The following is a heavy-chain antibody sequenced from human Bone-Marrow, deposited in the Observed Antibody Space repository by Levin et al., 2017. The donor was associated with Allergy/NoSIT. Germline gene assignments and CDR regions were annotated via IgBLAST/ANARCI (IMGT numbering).Heavy chain of an antibody. CDR3: ARGPITMVRGRATGGSYGMDV. Sequence: AGESLKISCKASGYTFTSYDINWVRQATGQGLEWMGWMNPNSGNTGYAQKFQGRVTMTRNTSISTAYMELSSLRSEDTAVYYCARGPITMVRGRATGGSYGMDVWGQGTTVTVSS. CDR2: MNPNSGNT. V-gene: IGHV1-8*01. J-gene: IGHJ6*02. CDR1: GYTFTSYD. D-gene: IGHD3-10*01.